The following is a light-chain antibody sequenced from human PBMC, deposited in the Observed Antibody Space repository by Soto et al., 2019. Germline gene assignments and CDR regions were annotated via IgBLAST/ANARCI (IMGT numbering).Light chain of an antibody. Sequence: EIVLTQSPATLSLSPGERAALSCRASQSVGINVAWYQQKVGQAPRLLIYDASNRATGIPARFSGSGSGTDFTLTISSLEPEDFAFSYCQHRYNWPLTFGGGTKVEIK. CDR2: DAS. CDR3: QHRYNWPLT. V-gene: IGKV3-11*01. CDR1: QSVGIN. J-gene: IGKJ4*01.